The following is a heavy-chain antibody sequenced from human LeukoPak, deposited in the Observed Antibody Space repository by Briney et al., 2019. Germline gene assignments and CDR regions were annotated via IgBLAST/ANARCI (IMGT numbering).Heavy chain of an antibody. CDR1: GGSFSGYY. Sequence: SSETLSLTCAVYGGSFSGYYWSWIRQPPGKGLEWIGEINHSGSTNYNPSLKSRVTISVDTSKNQFSLKLSSVTAADTAVYYCARGIAEYYFDYWGQGTLVTVSS. V-gene: IGHV4-34*01. CDR2: INHSGST. CDR3: ARGIAEYYFDY. J-gene: IGHJ4*02. D-gene: IGHD6-13*01.